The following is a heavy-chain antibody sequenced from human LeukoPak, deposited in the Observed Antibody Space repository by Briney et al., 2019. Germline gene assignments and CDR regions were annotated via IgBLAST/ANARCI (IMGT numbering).Heavy chain of an antibody. CDR3: AEGSIWFGELLDY. Sequence: GGSLRLSCAASGFTFSSYSMNWVRQAPGKGLEWVSTNTGSGVSTYYADSVKGRFTISRDNSKNTLYLQMNSLRAEDTAVYYCAEGSIWFGELLDYWGQGTLVTVSS. V-gene: IGHV3-23*01. CDR1: GFTFSSYS. J-gene: IGHJ4*02. CDR2: NTGSGVST. D-gene: IGHD3-10*01.